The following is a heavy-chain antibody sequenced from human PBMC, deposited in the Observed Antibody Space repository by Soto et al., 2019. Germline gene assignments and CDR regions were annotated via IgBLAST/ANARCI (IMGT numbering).Heavy chain of an antibody. CDR1: GFTFSSYW. D-gene: IGHD3-3*01. CDR3: AIDNGLSEWLPLDY. J-gene: IGHJ4*02. Sequence: HPGGSLRLSCAASGFTFSSYWMSWVRQAPGKGQEWVANIKQEGSEKYYVDSVKGRFTISRDNVKNSLYLQMNSLRAVDTVVYYCAIDNGLSEWLPLDYWGQGTLVTVSS. CDR2: IKQEGSEK. V-gene: IGHV3-7*01.